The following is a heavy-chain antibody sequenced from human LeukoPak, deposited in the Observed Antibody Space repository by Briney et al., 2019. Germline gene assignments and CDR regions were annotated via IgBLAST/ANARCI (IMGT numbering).Heavy chain of an antibody. V-gene: IGHV5-51*01. CDR2: IYPGDSDT. CDR3: ARHAYYYDPILSPNVNWFDP. CDR1: GYSFTSYW. J-gene: IGHJ5*02. Sequence: NHGESLKVSCKGSGYSFTSYWIGWVRQMPGKGLEWMGIIYPGDSDTRYSPSFQGQVTISADKSISTAYLQWSSLKASDTAMYYCARHAYYYDPILSPNVNWFDPWGQGTLVTVSS. D-gene: IGHD3-22*01.